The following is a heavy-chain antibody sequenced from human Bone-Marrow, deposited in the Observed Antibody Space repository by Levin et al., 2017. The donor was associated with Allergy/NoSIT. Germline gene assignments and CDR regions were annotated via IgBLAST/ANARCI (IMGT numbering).Heavy chain of an antibody. CDR1: GFSFWHYT. CDR3: ARDPARGYYDSSGYSGDH. J-gene: IGHJ4*02. V-gene: IGHV3-48*02. Sequence: GESLKISCAASGFSFWHYTMNWVRQAPGKGLEWVSCISSSGDSTYYADSVKGRFTISRDNAKNSLYLQLNRLRDEDTALYYCARDPARGYYDSSGYSGDHWVQGTLVTVSS. CDR2: ISSSGDST. D-gene: IGHD3-22*01.